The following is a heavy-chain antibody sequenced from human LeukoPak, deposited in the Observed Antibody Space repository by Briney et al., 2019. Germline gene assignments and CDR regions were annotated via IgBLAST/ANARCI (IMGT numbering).Heavy chain of an antibody. J-gene: IGHJ4*02. CDR2: ISGSGGST. V-gene: IGHV3-23*01. D-gene: IGHD3-22*01. CDR3: ARAFGASSGYSVDY. CDR1: GFTFSSYA. Sequence: GGSLRLSCAASGFTFSSYAMSWVRQAPGKGLEWVSAISGSGGSTYYADSVKGRFTISRDNSKNTLYLQMDSLRAEDTAVYYCARAFGASSGYSVDYWGQGTLVTVSS.